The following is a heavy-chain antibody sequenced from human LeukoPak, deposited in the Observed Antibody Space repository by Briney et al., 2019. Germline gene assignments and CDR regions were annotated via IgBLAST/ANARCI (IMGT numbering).Heavy chain of an antibody. Sequence: GGSLRLSCAASGFTFSSYGMHWVRQAPGKGLEWVAFIRYDGSNKYYADSVKGRFTISRDNSKNTLYLQMNSLRVEDTAVYYCARDHNWAFDIWGQGTMVTVSS. V-gene: IGHV3-30*02. J-gene: IGHJ3*02. D-gene: IGHD1-20*01. CDR1: GFTFSSYG. CDR3: ARDHNWAFDI. CDR2: IRYDGSNK.